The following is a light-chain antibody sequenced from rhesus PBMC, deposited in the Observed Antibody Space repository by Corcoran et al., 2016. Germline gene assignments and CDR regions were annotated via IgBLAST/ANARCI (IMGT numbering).Light chain of an antibody. CDR2: VAS. V-gene: IGKV1-33*02. J-gene: IGKJ3*01. Sequence: DIQMTQSPSSQSAPVGDTVTITCQASQAISNNLAWYQQNTWKVPKLLIYVASTLQSGVPSRFSGSGSVTAFTRTISSLQPEDFATYYCPHGDGIVFTFGPGTKLDIK. CDR1: QAISNN. CDR3: PHGDGIVFT.